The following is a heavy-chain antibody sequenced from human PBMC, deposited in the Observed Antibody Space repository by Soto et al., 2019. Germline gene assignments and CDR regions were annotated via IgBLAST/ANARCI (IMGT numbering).Heavy chain of an antibody. V-gene: IGHV3-23*01. CDR3: AKLGRIFGVVKDGRWGDY. CDR1: GFTFSSYA. D-gene: IGHD3-3*01. Sequence: GGSLRLSCAASGFTFSSYAMSWVRQAPGKGLEWVSAISGSGGSTYYGDSVKGRFTISRDNSKNTLYLQMNSLRAEDTAVYDGAKLGRIFGVVKDGRWGDYWGQGTLVTVSS. CDR2: ISGSGGST. J-gene: IGHJ4*02.